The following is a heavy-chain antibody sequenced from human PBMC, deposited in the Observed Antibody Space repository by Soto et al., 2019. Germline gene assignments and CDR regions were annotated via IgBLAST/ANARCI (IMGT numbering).Heavy chain of an antibody. Sequence: PGGSLRLSCAASGFTFSSYGMHWVRQAPGKGLEWVAVIWYDGSNKYYADSVKGRFTISRDNSKNTLYLQMNSLRAEDTAVYYCARGTYYYDSSGYYPRWGRGTLVTVSS. CDR1: GFTFSSYG. J-gene: IGHJ4*02. D-gene: IGHD3-22*01. V-gene: IGHV3-33*01. CDR3: ARGTYYYDSSGYYPR. CDR2: IWYDGSNK.